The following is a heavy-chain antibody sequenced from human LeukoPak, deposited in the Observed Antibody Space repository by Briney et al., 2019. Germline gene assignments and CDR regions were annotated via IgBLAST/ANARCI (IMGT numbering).Heavy chain of an antibody. Sequence: ASGKVSCKAAGYTFTSYGMQGGRQAAGHGVEGRGVINPSGGSTSYAQKFQGRVTMTRDMSTSTVYMELSSLRSEDTAVYYCARVVYYYDSRSAFDIWGQGTMVSVSS. CDR3: ARVVYYYDSRSAFDI. CDR2: INPSGGST. V-gene: IGHV1-46*01. J-gene: IGHJ3*02. D-gene: IGHD3-10*01. CDR1: GYTFTSYG.